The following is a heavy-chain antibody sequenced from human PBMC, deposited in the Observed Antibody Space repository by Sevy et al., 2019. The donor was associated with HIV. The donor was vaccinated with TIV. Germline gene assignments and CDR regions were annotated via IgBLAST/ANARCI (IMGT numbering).Heavy chain of an antibody. V-gene: IGHV3-7*03. CDR3: ARRYFDL. Sequence: GGSLRLSCAASGFIVTSHYMAWVRQAPGKGLEWVANIRQDGNEIYYAASVRGRFTISRDNAKGSLYLQMNNLRVEDTATYYCARRYFDLWGQGTLVTVSS. J-gene: IGHJ4*02. CDR2: IRQDGNEI. CDR1: GFIVTSHY.